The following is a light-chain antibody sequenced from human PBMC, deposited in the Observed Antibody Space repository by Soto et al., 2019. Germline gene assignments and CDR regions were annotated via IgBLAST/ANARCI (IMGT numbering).Light chain of an antibody. CDR2: GAS. Sequence: IQLTQSPSSLSASVGDRVTITCRASQGISSFLALYQQKPGKAPKLLIYGASTLQSGVPSRFSGSGSGTDFTLTIGSLQPEDFATYYCQQLNSFPIPFGPGTKVDIK. V-gene: IGKV1-9*01. CDR1: QGISSF. CDR3: QQLNSFPIP. J-gene: IGKJ3*01.